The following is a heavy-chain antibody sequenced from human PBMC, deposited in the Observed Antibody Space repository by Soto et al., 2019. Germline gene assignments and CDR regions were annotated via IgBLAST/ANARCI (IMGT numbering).Heavy chain of an antibody. Sequence: PGGSLRLSCVASGYTFNSHEMNWVRQAPGKGLEWISSISGSGTTNYAESVKGRFTISRDNAHKSLFLEMKDLRVEGTAVYYCARGGIHWGQGTLVTVSS. D-gene: IGHD3-16*01. CDR1: GYTFNSHE. J-gene: IGHJ4*02. CDR3: ARGGIH. V-gene: IGHV3-48*03. CDR2: ISGSGTT.